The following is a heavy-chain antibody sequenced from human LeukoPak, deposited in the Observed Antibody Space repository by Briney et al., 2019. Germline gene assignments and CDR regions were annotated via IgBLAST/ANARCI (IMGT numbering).Heavy chain of an antibody. D-gene: IGHD3-10*01. CDR3: ARGYYPPRWYFDL. CDR2: IIEKGNA. CDR1: GGSFSSYS. Sequence: SETLSLTCALSGGSFSSYSRSWTWIRQTPEKGLEWIGEIIEKGNANYNPSLKSRVTIDLDTSKNQFSLKLTSMTAADTAMYYCARGYYPPRWYFDLWGRGTLVTVSS. V-gene: IGHV4-34*01. J-gene: IGHJ2*01.